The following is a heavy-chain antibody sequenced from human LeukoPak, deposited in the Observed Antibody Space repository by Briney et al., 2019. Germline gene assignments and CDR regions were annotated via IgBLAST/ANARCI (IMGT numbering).Heavy chain of an antibody. D-gene: IGHD5-18*01. CDR1: GCTFSSYA. J-gene: IGHJ4*02. Sequence: ASVKVSCKASGCTFSSYAISWVRQAPGQGLEWMGRIIPIFGTANCAQKFQGRVTITTDESTSTAYMELSSLRSEDTAVYYCARDRWTAMVTWYFDYWGQGTLVTVSS. V-gene: IGHV1-69*05. CDR2: IIPIFGTA. CDR3: ARDRWTAMVTWYFDY.